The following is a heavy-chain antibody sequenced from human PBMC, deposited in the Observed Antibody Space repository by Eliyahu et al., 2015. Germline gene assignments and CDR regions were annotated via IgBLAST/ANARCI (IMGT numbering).Heavy chain of an antibody. CDR3: ARDLGAYKRAFDY. CDR1: GFTVSXNY. D-gene: IGHD3-16*01. V-gene: IGHV3-53*01. Sequence: EVQLVESGGGLIQPGGSLRLSCAASGFTVSXNYMXWVRQAPGKGLEWLSVMYNGGATYYADSVKGRFTISRDNSKNTLYLQMNSLRADDTAVYYCARDLGAYKRAFDYWGQGTLVTVSS. CDR2: MYNGGAT. J-gene: IGHJ4*02.